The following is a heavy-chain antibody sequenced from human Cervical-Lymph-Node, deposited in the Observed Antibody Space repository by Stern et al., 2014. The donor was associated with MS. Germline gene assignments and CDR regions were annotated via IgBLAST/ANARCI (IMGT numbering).Heavy chain of an antibody. CDR3: ARGYPFFDN. CDR2: INPNTGVT. D-gene: IGHD2-15*01. CDR1: GYTFTGFF. V-gene: IGHV1-2*04. J-gene: IGHJ4*02. Sequence: QVQLVQSGAEVKKPGASVKVSCTASGYTFTGFFLHWVRQAPGQGLEWVGWINPNTGVTKSAQKFQGWVTLTRDTSINTGYMELNRLKSDDTAVFYCARGYPFFDNWGQGTLVTVSS.